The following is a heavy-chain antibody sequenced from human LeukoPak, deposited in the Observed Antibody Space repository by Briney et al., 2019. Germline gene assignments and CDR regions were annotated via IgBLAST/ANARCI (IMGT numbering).Heavy chain of an antibody. Sequence: PSETLSLTCAVYGGSFSGYYWSWIRQPPGKGLEWIGEINHSGSTNYNPSLKSRVTISVDTSKNQFSLRLSSVTAADTAVYYCARREYDFWSGYHESGGYYWFDPWGQGTLVTVSS. V-gene: IGHV4-34*01. CDR2: INHSGST. CDR3: ARREYDFWSGYHESGGYYWFDP. J-gene: IGHJ5*02. D-gene: IGHD3-3*01. CDR1: GGSFSGYY.